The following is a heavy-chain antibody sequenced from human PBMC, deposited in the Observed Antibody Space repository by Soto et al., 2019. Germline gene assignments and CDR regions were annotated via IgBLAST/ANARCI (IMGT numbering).Heavy chain of an antibody. Sequence: SVKVSCKASGGTFSNYCISWVRQAPGQGPEWLGGIIPLFGTANYAQRFQGRVTITADESTSTAYMELSSLRSEDTAVYYCARPRSYYYDSSAERAFDIWGQGTMVTVSS. J-gene: IGHJ3*02. CDR1: GGTFSNYC. CDR2: IIPLFGTA. V-gene: IGHV1-69*13. D-gene: IGHD3-22*01. CDR3: ARPRSYYYDSSAERAFDI.